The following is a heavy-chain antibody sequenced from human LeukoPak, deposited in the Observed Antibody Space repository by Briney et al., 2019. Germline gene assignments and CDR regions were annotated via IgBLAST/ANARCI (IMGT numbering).Heavy chain of an antibody. CDR2: IYYSGST. CDR3: ARGIRGAADY. Sequence: SETLSLTCTVSGGSISSSNYYWGWIRQPPGKGLEWIGSIYYSGSTYYNPSLKSRVTMSLDTSKNQFSLNLNSVTAADTAVYYCARGIRGAADYWGQGTLVTVSS. CDR1: GGSISSSNYY. D-gene: IGHD3-16*01. V-gene: IGHV4-39*07. J-gene: IGHJ4*02.